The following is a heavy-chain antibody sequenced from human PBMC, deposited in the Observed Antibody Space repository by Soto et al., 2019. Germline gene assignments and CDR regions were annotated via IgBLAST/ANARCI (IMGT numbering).Heavy chain of an antibody. CDR1: GASVISGSHY. CDR3: ARDRVKTDSNFDF. Sequence: SGTXALTCKFSGASVISGSHYLSWIRQPPGKGLEWIGHIYFSGSTKYNPSLKSRVTISVDMSKNQFSLRVISVTAADTAVYYCARDRVKTDSNFDFWGQGTLVTVSS. CDR2: IYFSGST. V-gene: IGHV4-61*01. D-gene: IGHD2-8*01. J-gene: IGHJ4*02.